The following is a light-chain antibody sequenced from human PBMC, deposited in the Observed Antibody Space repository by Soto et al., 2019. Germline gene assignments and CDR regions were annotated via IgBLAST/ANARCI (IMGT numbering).Light chain of an antibody. Sequence: EIVLTQSPGTLSLSPGERATLSCRASQSVISRYLAWYQQKPGQAPRLLIYGASSRATGIPDRFSGSGSGTDFTLTISSREPEDFAVYYWQQYCSSPLTFGGGTKVEIK. J-gene: IGKJ4*01. CDR3: QQYCSSPLT. CDR2: GAS. CDR1: QSVISRY. V-gene: IGKV3-20*01.